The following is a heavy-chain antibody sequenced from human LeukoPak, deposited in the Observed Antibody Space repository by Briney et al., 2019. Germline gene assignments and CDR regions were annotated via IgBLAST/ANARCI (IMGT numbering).Heavy chain of an antibody. CDR2: IYYSGST. V-gene: IGHV4-61*08. Sequence: NPSETLSLTCAVSGGSISSGGYSWRWIRQPPGKGLEWIGYIYYSGSTNYNPSLKSRVTISVDTSKNQFSLKLSSVTAADTAVYYCAREFRSMVRGVPQLYYYYYYMDVWGKGTTVTVSS. J-gene: IGHJ6*03. CDR1: GGSISSGGYS. D-gene: IGHD3-10*01. CDR3: AREFRSMVRGVPQLYYYYYYMDV.